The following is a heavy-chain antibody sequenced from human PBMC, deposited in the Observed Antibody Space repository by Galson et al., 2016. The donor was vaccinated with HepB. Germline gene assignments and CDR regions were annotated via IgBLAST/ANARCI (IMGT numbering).Heavy chain of an antibody. D-gene: IGHD3-22*01. CDR3: ARDHYDSGAYYYDS. CDR1: GFTFSRYN. J-gene: IGHJ4*02. Sequence: SLRLSCAASGFTFSRYNMHWVRQAPGKGLEWVAVIWFDGSNKYYGDSVKGRFTISRDSSKNTLYLQMNSLRAEDTAVYYCARDHYDSGAYYYDSWGQGTLVTVSS. V-gene: IGHV3-33*01. CDR2: IWFDGSNK.